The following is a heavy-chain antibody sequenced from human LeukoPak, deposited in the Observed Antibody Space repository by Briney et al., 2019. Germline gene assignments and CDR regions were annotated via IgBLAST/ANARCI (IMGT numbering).Heavy chain of an antibody. V-gene: IGHV3-23*01. CDR2: ISGGGRGT. J-gene: IGHJ4*02. CDR1: KFAFSSYA. CDR3: ARERYFDY. Sequence: GGSLRLSCAASKFAFSSYAMSWVRQAPGKGLEWVSTISGGGRGTDYADSVKGQFTISRDNSKNTRYLQMNSLRAEDTAVYYCARERYFDYWGQGTLVTVSS.